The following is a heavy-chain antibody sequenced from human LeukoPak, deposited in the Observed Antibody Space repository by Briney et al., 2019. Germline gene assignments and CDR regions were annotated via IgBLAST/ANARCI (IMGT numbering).Heavy chain of an antibody. CDR3: ARSGKSSGYYPQGY. J-gene: IGHJ4*02. CDR2: ISAYNGNT. V-gene: IGHV1-18*01. D-gene: IGHD3-22*01. Sequence: GASVKVSCKASGYTFTSYGISWVRQAPGQGLEWMGWISAYNGNTNYAQKLQGSVTMTTDTSTSTAYMELRSLGSDDTAVYYCARSGKSSGYYPQGYWGQGTLVTVSS. CDR1: GYTFTSYG.